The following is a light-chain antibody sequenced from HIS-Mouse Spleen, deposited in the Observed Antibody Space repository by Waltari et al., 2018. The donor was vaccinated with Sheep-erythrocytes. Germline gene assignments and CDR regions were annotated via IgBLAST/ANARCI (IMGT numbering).Light chain of an antibody. CDR2: EGS. CDR3: CSYAGSSTPWV. CDR1: SSDVGSYNL. J-gene: IGLJ3*02. V-gene: IGLV2-23*01. Sequence: QSALTQPASVSGSPGQSITISCTGTSSDVGSYNLVSLYQHHPGKAPKLMIYEGSKRTSGVSNRFSGSKSGNTASLTFSGLQAEDEADYYCCSYAGSSTPWVFGGGTKLTVL.